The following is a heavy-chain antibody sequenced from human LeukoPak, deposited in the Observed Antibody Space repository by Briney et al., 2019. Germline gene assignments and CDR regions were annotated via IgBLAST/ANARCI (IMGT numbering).Heavy chain of an antibody. V-gene: IGHV4-59*01. CDR1: GGSISSYY. CDR3: ARRGKAAIDY. J-gene: IGHJ4*02. Sequence: PSETLSLTCTVSGGSISSYYWSWIRQPPGKGLEWIGYIYYSGSTNYNPSLKSRVTISVDASKNQFSLKLSSVTAADTAVYYCARRGKAAIDYWGQGTLVTVSS. CDR2: IYYSGST. D-gene: IGHD2-15*01.